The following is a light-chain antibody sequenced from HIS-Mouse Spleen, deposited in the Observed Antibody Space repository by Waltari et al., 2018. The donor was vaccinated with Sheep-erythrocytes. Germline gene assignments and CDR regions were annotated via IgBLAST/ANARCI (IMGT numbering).Light chain of an antibody. CDR3: CSYAGSSTPWV. Sequence: QSALTQPRSVSGSPGQSVTISCTGTSSDVGGYNYVSWYQQHPGKAPKLMVYEGSKRTLGVSNRFSGSKSGTTASLTISGLQAEDEADYYCCSYAGSSTPWVFGGGTKLTVL. CDR2: EGS. J-gene: IGLJ3*02. V-gene: IGLV2-23*01. CDR1: SSDVGGYNY.